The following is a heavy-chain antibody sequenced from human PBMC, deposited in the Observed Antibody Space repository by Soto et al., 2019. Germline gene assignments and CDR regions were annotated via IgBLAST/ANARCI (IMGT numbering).Heavy chain of an antibody. CDR2: IIPIFGTA. CDR1: GGTFSSYA. J-gene: IGHJ4*02. CDR3: ARGRRQLVPGPFREFDY. D-gene: IGHD6-6*01. Sequence: QVQLVQSGAEVKKPGSSVKVSCKASGGTFSSYAISWVRQAPGQGLEWMGGIIPIFGTANYAQKFQGRVTITADESTSTAYMELSRLRSEDTAVYYCARGRRQLVPGPFREFDYWGQGTLVTVSS. V-gene: IGHV1-69*01.